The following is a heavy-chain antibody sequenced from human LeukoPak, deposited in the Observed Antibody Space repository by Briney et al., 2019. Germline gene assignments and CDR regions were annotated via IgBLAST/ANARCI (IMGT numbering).Heavy chain of an antibody. CDR1: GGSFSGNY. CDR2: INHSGTT. J-gene: IGHJ4*02. Sequence: SETLSLTCAVYGGSFSGNYWSWIRRPPGKGLEWIGDINHSGTTNYSPSLKSRVTISVDTSKNQFSLKLSSVTAADTAVFYCARRTGTYYYDSSGYSPWRYYFDYWGQGTLVTVSS. V-gene: IGHV4-34*01. D-gene: IGHD3-22*01. CDR3: ARRTGTYYYDSSGYSPWRYYFDY.